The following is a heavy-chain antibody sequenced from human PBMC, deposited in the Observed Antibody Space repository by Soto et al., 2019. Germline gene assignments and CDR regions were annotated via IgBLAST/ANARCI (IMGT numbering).Heavy chain of an antibody. D-gene: IGHD3-10*01. CDR1: GYTFTSYY. J-gene: IGHJ4*02. Sequence: QVQLVQSGAEVKKPGASVKVSCKASGYTFTSYYMHWVRQAPGQGLELMGIINPSGGSTSYAQKYKGRVAMTRDTATSTVYMELSSRRSEDKAVYYCVPASGSYWNWGQGTLVTVFS. CDR3: VPASGSYWN. V-gene: IGHV1-46*01. CDR2: INPSGGST.